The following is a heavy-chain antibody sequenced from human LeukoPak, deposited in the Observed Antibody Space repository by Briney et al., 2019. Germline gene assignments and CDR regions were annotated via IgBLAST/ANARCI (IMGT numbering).Heavy chain of an antibody. CDR2: IYVLGGT. Sequence: QSGGSLRLSCAASGFTVSSNYMSWVRQAPGKGLEWVSVIYVLGGTFYADSVEGRFTISRDNSKNTVYLQMNSLRVEDTAVYYCAREKFCSGAGCSRPDAFDIWGQGALVIVSS. CDR1: GFTVSSNY. CDR3: AREKFCSGAGCSRPDAFDI. V-gene: IGHV3-53*01. D-gene: IGHD2-15*01. J-gene: IGHJ3*02.